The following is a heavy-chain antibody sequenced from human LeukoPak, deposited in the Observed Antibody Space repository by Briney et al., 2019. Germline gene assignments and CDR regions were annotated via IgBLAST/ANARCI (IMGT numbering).Heavy chain of an antibody. CDR3: ARAAAYSDSSGYPHDAFHI. D-gene: IGHD3-22*01. Sequence: ASVKVSCKASGYTFSNYYIHWVRQAPGQGLEWMGLINPSGGTTSYAQKFQGRVILTRDMSTSNVFMELSSLTSEDTPMYYCARAAAYSDSSGYPHDAFHIWGQGTVVTVSS. J-gene: IGHJ3*02. CDR1: GYTFSNYY. V-gene: IGHV1-46*01. CDR2: INPSGGTT.